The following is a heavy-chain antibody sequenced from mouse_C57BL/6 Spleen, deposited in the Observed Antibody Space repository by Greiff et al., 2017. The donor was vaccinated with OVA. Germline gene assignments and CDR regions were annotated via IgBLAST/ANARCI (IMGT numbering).Heavy chain of an antibody. D-gene: IGHD2-1*01. CDR3: ARSGHYGNYVHFDY. Sequence: VQLQQPGAELVMPGASVKLSCKASGYTFTSYWMHWVKQRPGQGLEWIGEIDPSDSYTNYNQKFKGKSTLTVDKSSSTAYMQLSSLTSEDSAVYYCARSGHYGNYVHFDYWGQGTTLTVSS. J-gene: IGHJ2*01. V-gene: IGHV1-69*01. CDR2: IDPSDSYT. CDR1: GYTFTSYW.